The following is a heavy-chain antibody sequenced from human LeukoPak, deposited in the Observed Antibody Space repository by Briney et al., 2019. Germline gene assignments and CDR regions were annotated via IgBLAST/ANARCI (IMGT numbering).Heavy chain of an antibody. Sequence: SETLSLTCTVSGDSISRYYWSWIRQPAGKGLEWIGRIYTSGSTNYNPSLKSRVTISVDTSKNQFSLKLSSVTAADTAVYFCARGIVGSRDFYFRYYFDYWGQGTLVTVSS. CDR3: ARGIVGSRDFYFRYYFDY. CDR1: GDSISRYY. CDR2: IYTSGST. D-gene: IGHD3/OR15-3a*01. V-gene: IGHV4-4*07. J-gene: IGHJ4*02.